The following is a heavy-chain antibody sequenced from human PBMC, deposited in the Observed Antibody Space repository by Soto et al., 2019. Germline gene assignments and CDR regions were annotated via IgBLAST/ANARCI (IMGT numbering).Heavy chain of an antibody. CDR1: GYTFTSYA. D-gene: IGHD2-21*02. CDR2: INAGNGNT. CDR3: ARSIVVVTALDY. Sequence: QVQLVQSGAEEKKPGASVKVSCKASGYTFTSYAMHWVRQAPGQRLEWMGGINAGNGNTKYSQKFQGRVTSTRDTSASTDYMELSILRSEDTAVYYCARSIVVVTALDYWGQGTLVTVSS. V-gene: IGHV1-3*05. J-gene: IGHJ4*02.